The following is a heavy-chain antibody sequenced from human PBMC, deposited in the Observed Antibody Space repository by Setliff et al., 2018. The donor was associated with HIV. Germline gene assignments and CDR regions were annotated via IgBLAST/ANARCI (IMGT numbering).Heavy chain of an antibody. V-gene: IGHV3-74*01. J-gene: IGHJ4*02. Sequence: TFSGDWMHWVRQPPGKGLVWVSHINGDGSTINYADSVKGRFTISRDNAKNTLYLQMNDLRAEDTAVYFCARDFYGSLDYWGQGSLVTVSS. D-gene: IGHD1-26*01. CDR2: INGDGSTI. CDR1: TFSGDW. CDR3: ARDFYGSLDY.